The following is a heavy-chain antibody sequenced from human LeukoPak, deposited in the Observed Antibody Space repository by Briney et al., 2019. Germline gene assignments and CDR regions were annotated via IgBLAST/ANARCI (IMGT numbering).Heavy chain of an antibody. D-gene: IGHD3-3*01. CDR3: AKDPPKGTIFGVVTFFDY. J-gene: IGHJ4*02. CDR2: ISGSGGST. V-gene: IGHV3-23*01. Sequence: PGGSLRLSCAASGFTFSSYAMSWVRQAPGKGLEWVSAISGSGGSTYYADSVKGRFTISGDNSKNTLYLQMNSLRAEDTAVYYCAKDPPKGTIFGVVTFFDYWGQGTLVTVSS. CDR1: GFTFSSYA.